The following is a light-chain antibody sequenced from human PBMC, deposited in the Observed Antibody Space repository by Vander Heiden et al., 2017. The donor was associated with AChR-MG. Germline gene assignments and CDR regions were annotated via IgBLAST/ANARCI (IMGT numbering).Light chain of an antibody. CDR3: GTWDSSLSVVL. CDR2: DNN. J-gene: IGLJ2*01. V-gene: IGLV1-51*01. CDR1: RSHIGNNY. Sequence: QSVFTQPPPVSAAPGRKVPIPCPGRRSHIGNNYVSWSQQLPGTAPKLLIHDNNKRPSGIPDRFSGSKSGTSATLGITGLQTGDEADYYCGTWDSSLSVVLFGGGTMLTVL.